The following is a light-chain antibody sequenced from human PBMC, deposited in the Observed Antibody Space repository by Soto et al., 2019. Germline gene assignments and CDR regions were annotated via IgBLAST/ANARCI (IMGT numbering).Light chain of an antibody. CDR3: QQHGNSPKT. J-gene: IGKJ1*01. CDR1: QSVRTF. Sequence: VLTQSPGTLSLSPGERATLSCRASQSVRTFLAWYQQKPGQAPRLLIYGTSSRATGVPDRFIGSGSGTDFTLTISRLEPEDFAVYYCQQHGNSPKTFGQVTKVDIK. CDR2: GTS. V-gene: IGKV3-20*01.